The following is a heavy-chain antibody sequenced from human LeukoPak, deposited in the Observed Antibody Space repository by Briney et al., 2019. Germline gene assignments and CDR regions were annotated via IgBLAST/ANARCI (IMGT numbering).Heavy chain of an antibody. CDR2: IYPGDSDT. J-gene: IGHJ6*03. V-gene: IGHV5-51*01. Sequence: GESLKISCKGSGYSFTAYWIAWVRQMPGKGLEWMGVIYPGDSDTRYSPSFQGQVTISVDRSISTAYLQWTSLKASDTAIYYCARQGGGGTYYYYMDVWGQGTTVTVSS. CDR3: ARQGGGGTYYYYMDV. CDR1: GYSFTAYW. D-gene: IGHD2-15*01.